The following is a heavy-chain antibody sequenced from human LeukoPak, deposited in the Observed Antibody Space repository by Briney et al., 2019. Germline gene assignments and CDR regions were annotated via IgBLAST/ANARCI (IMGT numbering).Heavy chain of an antibody. CDR3: ARVREGDAFDI. J-gene: IGHJ3*02. CDR1: GFTFSTFW. CDR2: IKQDGGQK. V-gene: IGHV3-7*04. Sequence: PGGSLRLSCAASGFTFSTFWMTWVRQAPGKGLEWVANIKQDGGQKYYVDSVQGRFTISRDNGKNSLYLQMSSLRAEDTAVYYCARVREGDAFDIWGQGTMVTVFS. D-gene: IGHD3-10*01.